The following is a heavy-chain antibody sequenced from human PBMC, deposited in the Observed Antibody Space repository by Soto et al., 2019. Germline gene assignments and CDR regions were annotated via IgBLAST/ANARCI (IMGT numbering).Heavy chain of an antibody. CDR3: AHFNGYEEFEY. J-gene: IGHJ4*02. CDR1: GFSLSTSGVG. V-gene: IGHV2-5*01. D-gene: IGHD5-12*01. CDR2: IYWNDDK. Sequence: QITLKESGPTLVKSTQTLTLTCTFSGFSLSTSGVGVGWIRQPPGKALEWLAVIYWNDDKRYSPSLKSRLTITKGTSDNQVVLTMTNVDPVDTASYYCAHFNGYEEFEYWGQGTLVTVSS.